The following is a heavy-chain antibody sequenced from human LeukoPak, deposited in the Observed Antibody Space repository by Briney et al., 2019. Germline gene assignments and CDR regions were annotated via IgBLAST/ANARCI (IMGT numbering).Heavy chain of an antibody. Sequence: SETLSLTCSVSGGSINRYYWSWIRQPPGKELEWLGYIYYSGRTNYNPSLKSRVTMSVDTSTSQFSLRLNSVTAADTAVYFCAGGGSVLIEIDYWGQGILVTVSS. J-gene: IGHJ4*02. CDR3: AGGGSVLIEIDY. V-gene: IGHV4-59*01. CDR2: IYYSGRT. CDR1: GGSINRYY. D-gene: IGHD3-16*01.